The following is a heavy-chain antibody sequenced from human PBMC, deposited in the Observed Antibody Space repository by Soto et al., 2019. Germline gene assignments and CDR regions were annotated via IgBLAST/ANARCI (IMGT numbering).Heavy chain of an antibody. J-gene: IGHJ4*02. CDR1: GLNVRYNY. Sequence: VQLLESGGGLVQPGGSLRLSCEVSGLNVRYNYMHWVRQAPGKGLEWVAVTYSTSTTYYADSVKGRFTISGDNSDRTLFLQMNSLRAEDTAMYYCARGIGGATDFDNWGQGTLVTVSP. CDR2: TYSTSTT. D-gene: IGHD1-26*01. V-gene: IGHV3-66*01. CDR3: ARGIGGATDFDN.